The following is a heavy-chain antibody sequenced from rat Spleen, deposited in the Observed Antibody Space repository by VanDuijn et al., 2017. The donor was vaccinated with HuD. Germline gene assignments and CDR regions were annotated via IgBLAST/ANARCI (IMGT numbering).Heavy chain of an antibody. D-gene: IGHD2-6*01. J-gene: IGHJ2*01. V-gene: IGHV5-7*01. CDR3: ASNPYPYFDY. CDR1: GFTFSDYN. CDR2: ISYDGSST. Sequence: EVQLVESGGGLVQPGRSLKLSCAASGFTFSDYNMAWVRQAPKKGLEWVATISYDGSSTYYRDSVKGRFTISRDNAKRTLYLQMDSLRAEDTATYYTASNPYPYFDYWGQGVMFTVSS.